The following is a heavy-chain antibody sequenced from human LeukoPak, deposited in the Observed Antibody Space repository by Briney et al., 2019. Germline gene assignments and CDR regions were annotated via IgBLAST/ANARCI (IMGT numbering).Heavy chain of an antibody. CDR2: ISAYNGNT. CDR1: GYTFTSYG. J-gene: IGHJ4*02. D-gene: IGHD2-2*01. V-gene: IGHV1-18*01. Sequence: ASVKVSCKASGYTFTSYGISWVRQAPGQGLEWMGWISAYNGNTNYAQKLQGRVTMTTDTSTSTAYIELRSLRSDDTAVYYCARTRGGIVVVPATFDYWGQGTLVTVSS. CDR3: ARTRGGIVVVPATFDY.